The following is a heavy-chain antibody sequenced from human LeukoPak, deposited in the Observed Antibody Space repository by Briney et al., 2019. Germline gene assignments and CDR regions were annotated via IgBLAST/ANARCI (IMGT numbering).Heavy chain of an antibody. CDR1: GLTLTSSD. V-gene: IGHV3-21*01. CDR2: ITRSGSNL. CDR3: ARNFDS. Sequence: GGSLRLSCVASGLTLTSSDFNWIRLAPGKGLEWLSTITRSGSNLYYADSVKGRFTTSRDDAKDSVYLQMESLRVEDTANYCARNFDSWGQGTLVTVSS. J-gene: IGHJ4*02.